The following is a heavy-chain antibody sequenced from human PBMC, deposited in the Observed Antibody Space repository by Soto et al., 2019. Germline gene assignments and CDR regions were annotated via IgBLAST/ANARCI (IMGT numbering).Heavy chain of an antibody. Sequence: PSETLSLTCAVYGGSFSGYYWSWIRQPPGKGLEWIGEINHSGSTNYNPSLKSRVTISVDTSKNQFSLKLSSVTAADTAVYYCARGRTYYDFWSGYYTGYYYYYMDVWGKGTTVTVSS. CDR1: GGSFSGYY. CDR3: ARGRTYYDFWSGYYTGYYYYYMDV. CDR2: INHSGST. D-gene: IGHD3-3*01. V-gene: IGHV4-34*01. J-gene: IGHJ6*03.